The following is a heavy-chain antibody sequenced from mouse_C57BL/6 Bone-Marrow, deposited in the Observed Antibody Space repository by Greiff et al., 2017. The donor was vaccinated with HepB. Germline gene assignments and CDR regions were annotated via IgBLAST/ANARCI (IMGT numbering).Heavy chain of an antibody. CDR2: IHPNSGST. D-gene: IGHD2-3*01. V-gene: IGHV1-64*01. CDR1: GYTFTSYW. CDR3: ARKEVYDGFFYAMDY. Sequence: QVQLQQPGAELVKPGASVKLSCKASGYTFTSYWMHWVKQRPEQGLEWIGMIHPNSGSTNYNEKFKSKATLTVDKSSSTAYMQLSSLTSEDSAVYYCARKEVYDGFFYAMDYWGQGTSVTVSS. J-gene: IGHJ4*01.